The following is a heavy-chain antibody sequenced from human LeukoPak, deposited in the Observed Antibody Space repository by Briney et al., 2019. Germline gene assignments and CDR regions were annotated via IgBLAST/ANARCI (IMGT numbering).Heavy chain of an antibody. CDR2: IYYSGST. CDR1: GGSISSYY. V-gene: IGHV4-59*08. D-gene: IGHD6-13*01. CDR3: ARHKTSSSSWYPYYFDY. J-gene: IGHJ4*02. Sequence: SETPSLTCTVSGGSISSYYWSWIRQPPGKGLEWIGYIYYSGSTNYNPSLKSRVTISVDTSKNQFSLKLSSVTAADTAVYYCARHKTSSSSWYPYYFDYWGQGTLVTVSS.